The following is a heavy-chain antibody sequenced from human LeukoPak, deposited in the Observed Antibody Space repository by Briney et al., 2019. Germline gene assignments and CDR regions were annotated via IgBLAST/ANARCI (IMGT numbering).Heavy chain of an antibody. V-gene: IGHV3-23*01. D-gene: IGHD1-26*01. J-gene: IGHJ4*02. CDR3: ARGAGYSGTED. Sequence: GGSLRLSCAGSGFTFSSYAMSWVRQAPGKGLEWVSGISGSGGSTYYADSVKGRFTISRDNSKNTLYLQMNSLRAEDTAVYYCARGAGYSGTEDWGQGTLVTVSS. CDR2: ISGSGGST. CDR1: GFTFSSYA.